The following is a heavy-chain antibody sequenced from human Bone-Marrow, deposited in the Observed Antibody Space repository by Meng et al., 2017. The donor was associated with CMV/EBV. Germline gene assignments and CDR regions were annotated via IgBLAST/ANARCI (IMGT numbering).Heavy chain of an antibody. D-gene: IGHD1-26*01. CDR2: ISAYNGNT. V-gene: IGHV1-18*01. J-gene: IGHJ4*02. CDR1: GYTFTSYG. CDR3: ARATWSIVGATTSYY. Sequence: ASVKVSCKASGYTFTSYGISWVRQAPGQGLEWMGWISAYNGNTNYAQKLQGRVTMTTDTSTSTAYMELRSLRSDDTAVYYCARATWSIVGATTSYYWGQGTLVTVSS.